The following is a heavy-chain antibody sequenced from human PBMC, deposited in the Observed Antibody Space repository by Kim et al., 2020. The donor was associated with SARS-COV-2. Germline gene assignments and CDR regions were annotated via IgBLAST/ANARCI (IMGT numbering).Heavy chain of an antibody. J-gene: IGHJ4*02. CDR3: AKAQRGWSSGYSVDY. CDR2: IYSGGSST. Sequence: GGSLRLSCAASGFTFSSYAMSWVRQAPGKGLEWVSVIYSGGSSTYYADSVKGRFTISRDNSKNTLYLQMNSLRAEDTAVYYCAKAQRGWSSGYSVDYWGQGTLVTVSS. D-gene: IGHD3-22*01. V-gene: IGHV3-23*03. CDR1: GFTFSSYA.